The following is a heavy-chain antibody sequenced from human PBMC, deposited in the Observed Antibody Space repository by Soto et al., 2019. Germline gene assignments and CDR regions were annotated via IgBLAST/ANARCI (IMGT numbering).Heavy chain of an antibody. CDR2: IIPIFGTA. V-gene: IGHV1-69*01. D-gene: IGHD4-17*01. CDR1: GGTFSSYA. Sequence: QLQLVQSGAEVKKPGSSVKVSCKASGGTFSSYAISWVRQAPRQGLEWMGGIIPIFGTANYAQKFQGRVTITADESTRTDYMELSSLRSEDTAVYYCSIVRWDYCDLGEFDYWGQGTLVTVSS. CDR3: SIVRWDYCDLGEFDY. J-gene: IGHJ4*02.